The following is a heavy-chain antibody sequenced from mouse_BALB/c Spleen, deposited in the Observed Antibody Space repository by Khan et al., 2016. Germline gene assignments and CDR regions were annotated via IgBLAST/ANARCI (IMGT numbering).Heavy chain of an antibody. Sequence: EVQLQESGGGLVKPGGSLKLSCAASGFTFSSHAMSWVRQTPEKRLEWVASISSGGTTFYPDSLKGRFTISRDNVRNSLYLQMSSLRSEDTAMYYCVRGVIMVVDYFDYWGQGTTLTVSS. CDR2: ISSGGTT. D-gene: IGHD1-1*01. CDR1: GFTFSSHA. V-gene: IGHV5-6-5*01. J-gene: IGHJ2*01. CDR3: VRGVIMVVDYFDY.